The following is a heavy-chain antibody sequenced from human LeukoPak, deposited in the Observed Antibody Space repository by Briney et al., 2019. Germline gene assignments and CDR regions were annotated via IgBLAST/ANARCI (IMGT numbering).Heavy chain of an antibody. J-gene: IGHJ1*01. V-gene: IGHV3-20*04. CDR1: GFSFDGYG. Sequence: TGGSLRLSCATSGFSFDGYGMSWVRQAPGKGLEWVSGIISSGGSAGYGDSVKGRFTISRDNIKNSLFLQMNSLRVEDTALYYCARDRGGRYMYLQDWGQGTLVTVSS. D-gene: IGHD1-26*01. CDR2: IISSGGSA. CDR3: ARDRGGRYMYLQD.